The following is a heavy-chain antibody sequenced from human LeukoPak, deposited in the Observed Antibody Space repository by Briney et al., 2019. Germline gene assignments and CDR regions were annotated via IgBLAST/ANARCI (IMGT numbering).Heavy chain of an antibody. J-gene: IGHJ5*02. Sequence: SSETLSLTCIASGYFISSGYYWGWLRQSPGKGLEWIGSIYHSGSTYYNPSLKSRVTISVDTSKNQFSLKLSSVTAADTAVYYCARRLVGASNWFDPWGQGTLVTVSS. D-gene: IGHD1-26*01. CDR3: ARRLVGASNWFDP. CDR2: IYHSGST. CDR1: GYFISSGYY. V-gene: IGHV4-38-2*02.